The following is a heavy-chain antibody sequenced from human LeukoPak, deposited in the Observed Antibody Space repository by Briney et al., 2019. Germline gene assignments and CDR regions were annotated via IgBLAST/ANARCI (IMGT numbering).Heavy chain of an antibody. Sequence: SVKVSCKASGGTFSSYAISWVRQAPGQGLEWMGRIIPILGIANYAQKFQGRVTITADKSTSTAYMELSSLRSEDTAVYYCARGSYGDYAGYWGQGTLVTVPS. V-gene: IGHV1-69*04. CDR1: GGTFSSYA. CDR3: ARGSYGDYAGY. D-gene: IGHD4-17*01. CDR2: IIPILGIA. J-gene: IGHJ4*02.